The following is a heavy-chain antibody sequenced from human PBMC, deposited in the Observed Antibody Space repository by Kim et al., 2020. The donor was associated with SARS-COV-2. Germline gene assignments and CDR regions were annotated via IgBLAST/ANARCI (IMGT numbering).Heavy chain of an antibody. CDR2: IRTKSNNYAT. Sequence: GGSLRLSCAASGFTFSGSTTHWVRQASGKGLEWLGRIRTKSNNYATAYAASVKGRFTISRDDSENTAYLQMNSLKTEDTAVYYCTTADQNDYWGQGTLVTVSS. CDR1: GFTFSGST. J-gene: IGHJ4*02. CDR3: TTADQNDY. D-gene: IGHD2-2*01. V-gene: IGHV3-73*01.